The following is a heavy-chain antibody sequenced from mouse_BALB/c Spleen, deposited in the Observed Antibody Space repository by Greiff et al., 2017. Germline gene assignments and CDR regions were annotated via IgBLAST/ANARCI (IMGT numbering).Heavy chain of an antibody. J-gene: IGHJ1*01. V-gene: IGHV1S22*01. CDR2: IYPGSGST. Sequence: LQQPGSELVRPGASVKLSCKASGYTFTSYWMHWVKQRHGQGLEWIGNIYPGSGSTNYDEKFKSKGTLTVDTSSSTAYMHLSSLTSEDSAVYYCTREVLRPYWYFDVWGAGTTVTVSS. D-gene: IGHD1-2*01. CDR3: TREVLRPYWYFDV. CDR1: GYTFTSYW.